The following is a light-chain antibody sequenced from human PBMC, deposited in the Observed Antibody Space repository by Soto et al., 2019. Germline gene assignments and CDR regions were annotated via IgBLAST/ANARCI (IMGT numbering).Light chain of an antibody. V-gene: IGLV2-14*03. CDR1: SSDIGAYDY. CDR3: SSYTSSRTLI. CDR2: DVT. Sequence: ALTQPASVSGSPGQSITISCTGASSDIGAYDYVSWYQQHPDKAPTLIIYDVTRRPSGLSNRFSASKSGNTASLTISGLQADDEGDYYCSSYTSSRTLIFGGGTKLTVL. J-gene: IGLJ2*01.